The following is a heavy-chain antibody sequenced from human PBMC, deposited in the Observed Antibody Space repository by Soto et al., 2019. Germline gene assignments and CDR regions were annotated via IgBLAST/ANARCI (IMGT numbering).Heavy chain of an antibody. Sequence: PGESLSLSWAASGVAVSNYWLIWVRQAPGKGLVWVSHIKSGGTTYYKDSVESRFTVSRDAAKNQFSLKMNTLSAEDTAVYYCAKTGEKDVVIVDAKPDHMDSWGQGNLVTVSA. CDR2: IKSGGTT. D-gene: IGHD3-10*01. J-gene: IGHJ4*02. CDR1: GVAVSNYW. CDR3: AKTGEKDVVIVDAKPDHMDS. V-gene: IGHV3-74*01.